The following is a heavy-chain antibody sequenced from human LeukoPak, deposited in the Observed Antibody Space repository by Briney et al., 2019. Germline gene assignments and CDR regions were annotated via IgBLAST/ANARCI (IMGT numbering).Heavy chain of an antibody. CDR2: ISGSGGST. D-gene: IGHD3-16*01. CDR1: GFTFSSYG. Sequence: PGGSLRLSCAASGFTFSSYGMSWLRPPPPKELEWVSAISGSGGSTYYADSVKGRFTISRDNSKNTLYLQMNSLRAEDTAVYYWASPSLTAYSMQPSDYWGQGALFTVS. V-gene: IGHV3-23*01. CDR3: ASPSLTAYSMQPSDY. J-gene: IGHJ4*02.